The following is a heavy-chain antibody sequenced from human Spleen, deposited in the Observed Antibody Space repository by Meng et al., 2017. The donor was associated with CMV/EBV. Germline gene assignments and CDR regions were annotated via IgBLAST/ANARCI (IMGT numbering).Heavy chain of an antibody. V-gene: IGHV3-23*01. CDR2: ISGSGGST. J-gene: IGHJ4*02. CDR1: GFPFSSYA. D-gene: IGHD1-26*01. Sequence: CAASGFPFSSYAMGWVRQAPGKGLEWVSAISGSGGSTYYADSVKGRFTISRDNSKNTLYLQMNSLRAEDTAVYYCARTIVGATTFDYWGQGTLVTVSS. CDR3: ARTIVGATTFDY.